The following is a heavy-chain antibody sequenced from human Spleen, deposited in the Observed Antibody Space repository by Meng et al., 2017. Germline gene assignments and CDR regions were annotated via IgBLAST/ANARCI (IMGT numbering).Heavy chain of an antibody. J-gene: IGHJ6*02. CDR2: ISSSSSYI. CDR3: ASHDVGYYGLDV. CDR1: GFIISSYE. V-gene: IGHV3-21*01. Sequence: GESLKISCAASGFIISSYEMNWVRQAPGKGLEWVSSISSSSSYIYYADSLKGRFTISRDNAKNSLFLQMNSLRAEDTAVYYCASHDVGYYGLDVWGQGTLVTVSS. D-gene: IGHD1-1*01.